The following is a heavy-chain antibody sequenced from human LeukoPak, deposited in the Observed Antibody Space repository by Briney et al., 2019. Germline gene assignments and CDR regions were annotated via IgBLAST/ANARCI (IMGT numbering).Heavy chain of an antibody. CDR2: ISSSSSYI. D-gene: IGHD3-16*02. J-gene: IGHJ4*02. V-gene: IGHV3-21*01. CDR1: GFTFSSYS. CDR3: ASGGGYDYVWGSYRSWSDY. Sequence: GGSLRLSCAASGFTFSSYSMNWVRQAPGKGLEWVSSISSSSSYIYYADSVKVRFTISRDNAKNSLYLQMNSLRAEDTAVYYCASGGGYDYVWGSYRSWSDYWGQGTLVTVSS.